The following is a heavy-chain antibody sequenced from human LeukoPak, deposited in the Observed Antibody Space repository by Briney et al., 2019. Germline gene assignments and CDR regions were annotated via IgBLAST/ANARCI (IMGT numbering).Heavy chain of an antibody. J-gene: IGHJ4*02. V-gene: IGHV1-2*02. D-gene: IGHD6-13*01. CDR3: ARGDSSSRHLDY. CDR2: ISPYSGGT. Sequence: ASVKVSCKSSGNTLTGYYIHWVRQAPGQGLEWMGWISPYSGGTNHAQKFQGRVTMTSDKSNTTAYMEVHRRTADDTAVYYCARGDSSSRHLDYWGQGSLVTVSS. CDR1: GNTLTGYY.